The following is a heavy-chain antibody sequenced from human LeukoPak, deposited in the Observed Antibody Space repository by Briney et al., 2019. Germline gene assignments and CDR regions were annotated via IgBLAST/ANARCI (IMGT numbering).Heavy chain of an antibody. Sequence: ASVKVSCKASGYTFTDHFIHWIRQAPGQGLEWMGWINPNSGATSYAQKFQGRVTMTRDTSINTGNMELTGLRFDDTAVYYCARELSAVGRWGAFDMWGQGTMVTVSS. V-gene: IGHV1-2*02. CDR3: ARELSAVGRWGAFDM. CDR1: GYTFTDHF. CDR2: INPNSGAT. J-gene: IGHJ3*02. D-gene: IGHD6-13*01.